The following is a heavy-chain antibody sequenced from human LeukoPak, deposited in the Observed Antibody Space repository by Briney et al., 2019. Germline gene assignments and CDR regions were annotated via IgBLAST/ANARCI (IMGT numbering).Heavy chain of an antibody. V-gene: IGHV3-7*01. CDR1: GFTFTNYW. D-gene: IGHD3-16*01. CDR2: IKEDGSEK. CDR3: VRGGGYFDY. J-gene: IGHJ4*02. Sequence: PGGSLRLSCATSGFTFTNYWLSWVRQAPGKGLEWVANIKEDGSEKYYVDSVKGRFTISRDDAKNSLSLQMNSLRAEDTAVYYCVRGGGYFDYWGQGTLVTVSS.